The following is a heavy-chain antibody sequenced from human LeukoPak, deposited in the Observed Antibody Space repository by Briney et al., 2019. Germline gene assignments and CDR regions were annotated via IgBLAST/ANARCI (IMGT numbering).Heavy chain of an antibody. D-gene: IGHD3-9*01. Sequence: ASVKVSCKASGYTFTSYAMHWVRQAPGQRLEWMGWINAGNGNTKYSQKFQGRVTITRDTSASTAYMELSSLRSEVTAVYYCVVFSYDILTGPVQFDYWGQGTLVTVSS. CDR1: GYTFTSYA. V-gene: IGHV1-3*01. J-gene: IGHJ4*02. CDR3: VVFSYDILTGPVQFDY. CDR2: INAGNGNT.